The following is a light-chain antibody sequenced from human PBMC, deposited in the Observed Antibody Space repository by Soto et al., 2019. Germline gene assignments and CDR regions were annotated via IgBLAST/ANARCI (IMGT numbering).Light chain of an antibody. J-gene: IGKJ2*01. V-gene: IGKV3-11*01. Sequence: EIVLTQSPATLSLSPGERATLSCRASQSVSSYLAWYQQKPGQAPRILIYDASNRATGIPDRFSGSGSGTDFTRTISSLEPEDFAVYYCQQRSNWLYTFGQGTKLEIK. CDR3: QQRSNWLYT. CDR2: DAS. CDR1: QSVSSY.